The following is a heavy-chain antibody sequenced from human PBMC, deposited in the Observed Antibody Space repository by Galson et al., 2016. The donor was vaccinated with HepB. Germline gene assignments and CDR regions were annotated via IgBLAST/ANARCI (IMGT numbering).Heavy chain of an antibody. CDR3: VRPRRSYDAFDF. Sequence: SLRLSCAASGFSFINYGMSWVRQAPGRGLEWVSGITRSGDATHYADFAKGRFTISRDNSKNTLYLYMNSLSDSDTAIYYCVRPRRSYDAFDFWGQGTMVTVSS. J-gene: IGHJ3*01. V-gene: IGHV3-23*01. D-gene: IGHD3-10*01. CDR1: GFSFINYG. CDR2: ITRSGDAT.